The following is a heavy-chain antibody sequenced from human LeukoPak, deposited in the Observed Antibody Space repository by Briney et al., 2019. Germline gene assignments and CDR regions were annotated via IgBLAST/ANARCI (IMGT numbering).Heavy chain of an antibody. D-gene: IGHD3-16*02. CDR3: ARGLPGAITFGGVIVGNWFDP. V-gene: IGHV1-8*03. CDR2: MNPNSGNT. CDR1: GYTFTIYD. Sequence: GASVTVSFKASGYTFTIYDINWVRQATGQGREGMGWMNPNSGNTGYAQKLQGRVTITRNTSISTAYMELSSLRSEDTAVYYCARGLPGAITFGGVIVGNWFDPWGQGTLVTVSS. J-gene: IGHJ5*02.